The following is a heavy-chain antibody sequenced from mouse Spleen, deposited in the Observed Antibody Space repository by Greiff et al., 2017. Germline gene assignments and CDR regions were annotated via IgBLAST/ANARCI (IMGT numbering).Heavy chain of an antibody. Sequence: EVKLVESGGGLVQPKGSLKLSCAASGFSFNTYAMNWVRQAPGKGLEWVARIRSKSNNYATYYADSVKDRFTISRDDSESMLYLQMNNLKTEDTAMYYCVRHNYGYFDYWGQGTTRTVSS. CDR2: IRSKSNNYAT. D-gene: IGHD1-1*01. CDR1: GFSFNTYA. CDR3: VRHNYGYFDY. J-gene: IGHJ2*01. V-gene: IGHV10-1*01.